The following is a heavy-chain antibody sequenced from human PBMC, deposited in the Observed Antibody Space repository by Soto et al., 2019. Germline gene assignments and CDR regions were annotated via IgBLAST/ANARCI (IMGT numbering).Heavy chain of an antibody. Sequence: GGSLRLSCAASGVMFSSYAMTWVRQAPGKGLEWVSVISGSGDNTYYADSVKDRFTISRDGSKDTLYLQMNSLRADDTAVYYCAKTFFSGSGSYRGWFDPWGQGTQVTVSS. D-gene: IGHD3-10*01. CDR1: GVMFSSYA. CDR3: AKTFFSGSGSYRGWFDP. CDR2: ISGSGDNT. J-gene: IGHJ5*02. V-gene: IGHV3-23*01.